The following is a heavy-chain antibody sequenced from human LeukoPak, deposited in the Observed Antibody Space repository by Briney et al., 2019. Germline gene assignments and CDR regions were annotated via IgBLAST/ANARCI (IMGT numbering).Heavy chain of an antibody. CDR1: GFTFSSYG. D-gene: IGHD3-22*01. CDR3: AKGKIWNYYDSSGYYYGY. J-gene: IGHJ4*02. Sequence: PGRSLRLSCAASGFTFSSYGMHWVRQAPGKGLEWVAVISYDGSNKYYADSVKGRFTISRDNSKNTLYLQMNSLRAEDTAVYYCAKGKIWNYYDSSGYYYGYWGQGTLVTVSS. CDR2: ISYDGSNK. V-gene: IGHV3-30*18.